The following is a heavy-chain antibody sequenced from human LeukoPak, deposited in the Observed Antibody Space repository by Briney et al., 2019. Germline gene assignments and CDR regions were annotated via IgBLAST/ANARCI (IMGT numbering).Heavy chain of an antibody. D-gene: IGHD4-17*01. V-gene: IGHV3-15*01. CDR3: TTDGAYDF. Sequence: GGSLRLSCAASAFSFTKAWMTWIRQAPGKGPVWIGRIKSKTDGGTTDYAAPVKGRFTISRDDSKNTLYLQMNSLKTEDTAVYYCTTDGAYDFWGQGTMVTVSS. CDR1: AFSFTKAW. J-gene: IGHJ3*01. CDR2: IKSKTDGGTT.